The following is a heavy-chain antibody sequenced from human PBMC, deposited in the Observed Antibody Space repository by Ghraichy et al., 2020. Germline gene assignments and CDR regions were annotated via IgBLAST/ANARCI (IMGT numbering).Heavy chain of an antibody. CDR3: ARSNYYGSGGYDYYYGMDV. D-gene: IGHD3-10*01. V-gene: IGHV3-48*02. Sequence: GGSLRLSCAASGFTFSSYSMNWVRQAPGKGLEWVSYISISSSTITYAASVKGRFTISRDNAKKSLYLQMNGLRDEDTAVYYCARSNYYGSGGYDYYYGMDVWGQGTTVTVSS. CDR1: GFTFSSYS. CDR2: ISISSSTI. J-gene: IGHJ6*02.